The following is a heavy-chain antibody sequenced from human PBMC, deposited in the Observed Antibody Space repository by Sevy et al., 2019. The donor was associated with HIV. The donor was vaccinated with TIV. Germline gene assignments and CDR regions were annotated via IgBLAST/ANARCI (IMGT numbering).Heavy chain of an antibody. CDR2: INHSGST. V-gene: IGHV4-34*01. CDR3: ARGLPGPAAMFYYYYYYGMDV. J-gene: IGHJ6*02. Sequence: SETLSLTCAVYGGSFSGYYWSWIRQPPGKGLEWIGEINHSGSTNYNPSLKSRVTISVDTSKNQFSLKLSSVTAADTAVYYGARGLPGPAAMFYYYYYYGMDVWGQGTTVTVSS. D-gene: IGHD2-2*01. CDR1: GGSFSGYY.